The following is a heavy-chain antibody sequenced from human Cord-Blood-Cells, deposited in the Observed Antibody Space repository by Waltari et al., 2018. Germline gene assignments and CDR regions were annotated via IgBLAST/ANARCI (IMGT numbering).Heavy chain of an antibody. D-gene: IGHD3-10*01. V-gene: IGHV3-7*01. CDR3: ARAGITMVQGVL. CDR1: CVPLCIHW. Sequence: ELQLVESGGGVVQPGGWLRHSCAACCVPLCIHWLIAARQAPGKGLEWVANRKQDGSEKCYVDSVKGRFTISRDNAKNSLYLQMNSLRAEDTAVYYCARAGITMVQGVLWGQGTLVTVSS. CDR2: RKQDGSEK. J-gene: IGHJ4*02.